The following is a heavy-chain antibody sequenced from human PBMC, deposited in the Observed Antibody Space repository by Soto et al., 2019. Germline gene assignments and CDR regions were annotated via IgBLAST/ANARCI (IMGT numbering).Heavy chain of an antibody. V-gene: IGHV4-39*01. D-gene: IGHD3-10*01. CDR1: GGSVSSSGYY. Sequence: SETLSLTCTVSGGSVSSSGYYWGWIRQPPGKGLEWIGSIYFSGSTFYNPSLKSRVTISVDTSKNHFSLNLNSVTAADTAVYYCARHSGSYYFGSGPPDYWGQGTLVTVSS. CDR2: IYFSGST. J-gene: IGHJ4*02. CDR3: ARHSGSYYFGSGPPDY.